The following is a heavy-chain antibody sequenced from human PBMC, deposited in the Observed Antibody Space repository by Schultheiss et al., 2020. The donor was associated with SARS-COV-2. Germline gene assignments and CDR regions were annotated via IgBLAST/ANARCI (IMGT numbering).Heavy chain of an antibody. Sequence: GGSLRLSCAASGFTFSSYSMNWVRQAPGKGLEWVSAISGSGSTIYYADSVKGRFTISRDNAKNSLYLQMNSLRAEDTAVYYCARDRDYGDYGVALFQHWGQGTLVTVSS. J-gene: IGHJ1*01. V-gene: IGHV3-48*04. D-gene: IGHD4-17*01. CDR1: GFTFSSYS. CDR3: ARDRDYGDYGVALFQH. CDR2: ISGSGSTI.